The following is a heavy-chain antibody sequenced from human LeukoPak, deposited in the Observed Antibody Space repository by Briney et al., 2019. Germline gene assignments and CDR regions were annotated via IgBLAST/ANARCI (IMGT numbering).Heavy chain of an antibody. CDR3: ARAPPIGATYSFDF. J-gene: IGHJ4*02. V-gene: IGHV3-72*01. Sequence: PGGSLRLSCAASGFTFSDHYMDWVRQAPGKGLEWVGRSRYKANSYSTEYAPSVSGRFTISRDDTKSLLHLQLNSLETEDTAIYYCARAPPIGATYSFDFWGQGTLVTLSS. CDR1: GFTFSDHY. CDR2: SRYKANSYST. D-gene: IGHD4/OR15-4a*01.